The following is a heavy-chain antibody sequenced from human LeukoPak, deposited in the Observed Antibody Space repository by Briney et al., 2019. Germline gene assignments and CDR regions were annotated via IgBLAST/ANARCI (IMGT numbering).Heavy chain of an antibody. CDR3: ALGWDSGYDPRGAFDI. V-gene: IGHV1-18*04. CDR2: ISAYNGNT. D-gene: IGHD5-12*01. Sequence: ASVKVSCKASGYTFTGYGISWVRQAPGQGLEWMGWISAYNGNTNYAQKLQGRVTMTTDTSTSTAYMELRSLRSDDTAVYYCALGWDSGYDPRGAFDIWGQATMVTVSS. J-gene: IGHJ3*02. CDR1: GYTFTGYG.